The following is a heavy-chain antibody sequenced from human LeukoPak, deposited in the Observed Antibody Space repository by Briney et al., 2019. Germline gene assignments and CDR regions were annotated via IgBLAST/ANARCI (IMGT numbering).Heavy chain of an antibody. V-gene: IGHV3-23*01. J-gene: IGHJ4*02. CDR1: GFTFSSFA. CDR3: AKDPRRLDCGGDCYQFDY. D-gene: IGHD2-21*02. CDR2: IVGTGGRT. Sequence: PGGSLRLSCAASGFTFSSFAMHWVRQAPGKGLEWVSSIVGTGGRTFYADSVKGRFAISRDNSKNPLYLQMNSLRAEDAAIYFCAKDPRRLDCGGDCYQFDYWGQGTLVTVSS.